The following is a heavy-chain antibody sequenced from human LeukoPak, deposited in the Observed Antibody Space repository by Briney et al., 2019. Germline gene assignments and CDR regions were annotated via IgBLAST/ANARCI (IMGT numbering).Heavy chain of an antibody. CDR2: INPDTGVT. CDR1: GYTFTGHF. D-gene: IGHD2-21*01. J-gene: IGHJ4*02. CDR3: SREASCDSTSCPQDY. V-gene: IGHV1-2*02. Sequence: ASVKVSCKASGYTFTGHFIFWVRQSPGQRLEFIAWINPDTGVTNYAQTFQGRVTVASDTSISTAYLDISRLPSHDTALYYSSREASCDSTSCPQDYWGQGTLVTVSS.